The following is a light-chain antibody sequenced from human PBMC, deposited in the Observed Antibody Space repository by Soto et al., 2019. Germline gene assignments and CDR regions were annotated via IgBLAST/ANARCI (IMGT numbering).Light chain of an antibody. CDR3: SSYTRSSTLL. V-gene: IGLV2-14*03. CDR2: DVS. J-gene: IGLJ1*01. Sequence: QSALAQPASVSGSPGQSITISCTGTSSDVGDYNYVSWYQQHPGKAPKLMIYDVSHRPSEVSNRFSGSKSGNTASLTISGLQAEDEADYYRSSYTRSSTLLFGTGTKLTVL. CDR1: SSDVGDYNY.